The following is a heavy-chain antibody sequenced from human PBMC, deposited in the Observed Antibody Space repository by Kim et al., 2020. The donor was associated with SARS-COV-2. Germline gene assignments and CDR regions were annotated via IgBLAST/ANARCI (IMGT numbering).Heavy chain of an antibody. CDR3: ARGYYDSSGDLDY. CDR1: GGSIRSYY. V-gene: IGHV4-59*13. D-gene: IGHD3-22*01. Sequence: SETLSLTCTVSGGSIRSYYWTWIRQSPGKGLEWIGHIYYSGDTNYNPSLKNRVAISVDTSNNQFSLKLTSVTADDTAAYYCARGYYDSSGDLDYWGQGIL. J-gene: IGHJ4*02. CDR2: IYYSGDT.